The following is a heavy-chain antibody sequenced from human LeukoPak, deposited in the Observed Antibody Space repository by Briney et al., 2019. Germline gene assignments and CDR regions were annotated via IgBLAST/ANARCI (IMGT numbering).Heavy chain of an antibody. Sequence: PGGSLRLSCAASGFTFSSYWMSWVRQAPGKGLEWVANIKQDGSEKYYVDSVKGRFTISRDNAKNSLYLQMNSLRAEDTAVYYCASGPNYDGFWSGYFDYWGQGILVTVSS. J-gene: IGHJ4*02. CDR3: ASGPNYDGFWSGYFDY. CDR2: IKQDGSEK. D-gene: IGHD3-3*01. V-gene: IGHV3-7*01. CDR1: GFTFSSYW.